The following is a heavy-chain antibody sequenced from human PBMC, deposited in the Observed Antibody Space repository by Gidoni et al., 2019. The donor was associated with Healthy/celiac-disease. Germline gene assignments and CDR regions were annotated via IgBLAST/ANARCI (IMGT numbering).Heavy chain of an antibody. CDR3: ARVGGYCSGGSCRYFDY. Sequence: QVQLQESGPGLVKPSGTLSLTCAVSGGSISSSNWWSWVRQPPGKGLEWIGEIYHSGSTNYNPSLKSRVTISVDKSKNQFSLKLSSVTAADTAVYYCARVGGYCSGGSCRYFDYWGQGTLVTVSS. J-gene: IGHJ4*02. CDR2: IYHSGST. D-gene: IGHD2-15*01. V-gene: IGHV4-4*02. CDR1: GGSISSSNW.